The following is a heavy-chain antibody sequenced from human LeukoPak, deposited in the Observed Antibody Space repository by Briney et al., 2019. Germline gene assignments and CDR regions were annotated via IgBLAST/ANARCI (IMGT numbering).Heavy chain of an antibody. CDR2: ISGSGGST. V-gene: IGHV3-23*01. CDR3: AKTGGNKLERPLGY. D-gene: IGHD1-1*01. CDR1: GFTFSGYA. J-gene: IGHJ4*02. Sequence: PGGSLRLSCAASGFTFSGYAMSWVRQAPGKGLEWVSAISGSGGSTYYADSVKGRFTISRDNSKNTLYLQMNSLRAEDTAVYCCAKTGGNKLERPLGYWGQGTLVTVSS.